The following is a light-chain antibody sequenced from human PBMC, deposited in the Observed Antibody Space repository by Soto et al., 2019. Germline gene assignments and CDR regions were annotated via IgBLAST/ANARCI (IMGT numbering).Light chain of an antibody. CDR2: GAS. J-gene: IGKJ1*01. V-gene: IGKV3-20*01. CDR3: QQYGSSLET. CDR1: QRVRSSY. Sequence: EIVLTQSPGTLSLSPGERATLSCRASQRVRSSYLAWYQQKPGQAPRLLIYGASSRATGSPDRFSGSGSGTDFTLTISRREREDFAVYYCQQYGSSLETFGQGTRV.